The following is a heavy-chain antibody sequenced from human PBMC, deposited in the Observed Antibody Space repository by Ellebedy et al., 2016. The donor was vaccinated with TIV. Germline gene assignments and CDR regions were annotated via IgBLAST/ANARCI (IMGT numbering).Heavy chain of an antibody. J-gene: IGHJ4*02. CDR1: GGSVSSTRYY. D-gene: IGHD2-21*02. Sequence: MPSETLSLTCIVSGGSVSSTRYYWAWIRQPPGKGLEYIGSVYYSGSPYYNPSFKSRVTLSADTSKNQFSLNLRTVTAADTAVYYCARTDPWQPIDDWGQGILVSVSS. CDR2: VYYSGSP. CDR3: ARTDPWQPIDD. V-gene: IGHV4-39*01.